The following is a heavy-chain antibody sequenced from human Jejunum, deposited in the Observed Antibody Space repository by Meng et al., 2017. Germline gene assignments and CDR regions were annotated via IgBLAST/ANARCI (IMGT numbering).Heavy chain of an antibody. CDR2: IDPSEST. Sequence: QVHLRESGPGLVKPSGTLSLTCAVPGASISRTNWWSWVRQPPGKGLEWIGKIDPSESTHYNPSLKGRVTISADRSKNQFSLRLTSVTAADTAIYYCARAHCTDVSCHDFFDSWGQGTLVTVSS. CDR1: GASISRTNW. J-gene: IGHJ4*02. CDR3: ARAHCTDVSCHDFFDS. V-gene: IGHV4-4*02. D-gene: IGHD2-8*01.